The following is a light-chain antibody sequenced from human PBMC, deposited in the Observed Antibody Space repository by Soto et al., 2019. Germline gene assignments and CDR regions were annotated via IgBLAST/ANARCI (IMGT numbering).Light chain of an antibody. CDR1: QSISSW. J-gene: IGKJ1*01. V-gene: IGKV1-5*01. CDR3: QQYNTYSPT. Sequence: DIQMTQSPSTLYASVVDRFTITCRASQSISSWLAWYQQKPGKAPKLLIYYASSLESGVPSRFSGSGSGTEFTLTINSLQPDDFATYYCQQYNTYSPTFGQGTKVDIK. CDR2: YAS.